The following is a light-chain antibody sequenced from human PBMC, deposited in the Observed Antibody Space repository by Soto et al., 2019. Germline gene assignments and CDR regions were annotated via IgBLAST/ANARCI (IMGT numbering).Light chain of an antibody. Sequence: QSVLTQPASVSGSPGQSITISCTGTSSDVGNYDYVSWYQHHPGKAPKLMIYDVSNRPSGVSNRFSGSKSGNAASLTISGLQAEDEADYYCSSYTTSKTLVFGGGTKLTVL. CDR2: DVS. J-gene: IGLJ2*01. CDR3: SSYTTSKTLV. V-gene: IGLV2-14*03. CDR1: SSDVGNYDY.